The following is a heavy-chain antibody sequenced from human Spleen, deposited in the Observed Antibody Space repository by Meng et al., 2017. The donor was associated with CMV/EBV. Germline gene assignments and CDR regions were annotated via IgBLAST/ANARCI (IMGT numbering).Heavy chain of an antibody. V-gene: IGHV3-21*04. D-gene: IGHD6-19*01. CDR3: ARERMWGGLERSGWYYYGLDV. CDR2: ISSSSNYI. J-gene: IGHJ6*02. CDR1: GFSFSSYN. Sequence: GESLKISCAASGFSFSSYNMNWVRQAPGKGLEWVSSISSSSNYIYYADSVKGRFTISRDNAKKSLFLQMNSLRAEDTAVYYCARERMWGGLERSGWYYYGLDVWGQGTTVTVSS.